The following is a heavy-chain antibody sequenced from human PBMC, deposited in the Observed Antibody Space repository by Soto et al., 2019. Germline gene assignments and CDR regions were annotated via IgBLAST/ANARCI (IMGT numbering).Heavy chain of an antibody. CDR1: GFTFSNYW. Sequence: EVQLVGSGGGLVQPGGSLRVSWAASGFTFSNYWMHWVRQDPENGLVWVSRINTDGSSTNYADSVKGRFTISRDNAKGTLYLQMHTLRAEDTAVYYCARTTYPSGTYDYWGQGTLVTVSS. CDR2: INTDGSST. J-gene: IGHJ4*02. V-gene: IGHV3-74*01. D-gene: IGHD3-10*01. CDR3: ARTTYPSGTYDY.